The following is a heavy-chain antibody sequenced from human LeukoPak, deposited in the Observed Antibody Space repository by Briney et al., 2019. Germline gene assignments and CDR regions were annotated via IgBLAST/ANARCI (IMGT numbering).Heavy chain of an antibody. V-gene: IGHV3-30-3*01. Sequence: SGGSLRLSCAASGFTFSSYAMHWVRQAPGKGLEWVAVISYDGSNKYYADSVKGRFTISRDNSKNTLYLQMNSLRAEDTAVYYCARDQSSSAGTGYYGMDVRGQGTTVTVSS. CDR3: ARDQSSSAGTGYYGMDV. CDR2: ISYDGSNK. J-gene: IGHJ6*02. D-gene: IGHD6-6*01. CDR1: GFTFSSYA.